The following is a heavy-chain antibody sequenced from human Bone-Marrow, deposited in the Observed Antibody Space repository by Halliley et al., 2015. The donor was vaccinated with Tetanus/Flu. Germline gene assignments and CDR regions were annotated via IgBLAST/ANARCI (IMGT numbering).Heavy chain of an antibody. CDR2: IISVFGTT. J-gene: IGHJ4*02. D-gene: IGHD2-2*01. V-gene: IGHV1-69*01. CDR3: ARAGKYQLPNPDY. CDR1: GGTFNNYA. Sequence: QLVQSGAEVKKPGSSVKVSCKASGGTFNNYAICWVRQAPGQGLEWMGGIISVFGTTNYAQKFQGRVTITADESTRTAYMELSSLTSEDTALYYCARAGKYQLPNPDYWGQGTLVTVSS.